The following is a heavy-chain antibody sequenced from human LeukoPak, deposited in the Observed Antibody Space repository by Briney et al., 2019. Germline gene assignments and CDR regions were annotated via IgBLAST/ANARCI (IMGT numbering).Heavy chain of an antibody. CDR1: GFTFSSYS. Sequence: PGGFLRLSCAASGFTFSSYSMNWVRQAPGKGLEWASYIGSSSSMIYYADSVKGRFTISRDNAKNSLYLQMKSLRDEDTAIYYCARDYGDLPARVPYFDYWGQGTLVTVSS. D-gene: IGHD4-17*01. CDR3: ARDYGDLPARVPYFDY. J-gene: IGHJ4*02. CDR2: IGSSSSMI. V-gene: IGHV3-48*02.